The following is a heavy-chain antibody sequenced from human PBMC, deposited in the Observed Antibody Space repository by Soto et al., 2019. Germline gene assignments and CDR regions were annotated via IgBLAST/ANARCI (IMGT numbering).Heavy chain of an antibody. J-gene: IGHJ5*01. CDR3: SKVFFYAPENFDPPFFDS. Sequence: EVQLLESGGGLVQPGGSLRLSCAASGFTFSSYAMSWVRQAPGKGLEWVSAISGSGGSTYYADSVKGRFTISRDNSKNPLYLQTNSQRAETRAVFSCSKVFFYAPENFDPPFFDSWGQGTRVPVPP. V-gene: IGHV3-23*01. CDR1: GFTFSSYA. CDR2: ISGSGGST. D-gene: IGHD3-9*01.